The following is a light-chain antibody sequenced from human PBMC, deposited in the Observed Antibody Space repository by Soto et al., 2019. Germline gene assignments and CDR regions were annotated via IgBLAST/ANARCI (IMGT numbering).Light chain of an antibody. Sequence: EVVLTQSPATLSLSPGDRATLSCRASRSVSGYLAWYQQKPGQAPRLLIYDASNRATGIPARFSGSGSETDFTLTISSLAPEDFAVYYCQQRANWPLTCGGGPKVDIK. V-gene: IGKV3-11*01. J-gene: IGKJ4*01. CDR3: QQRANWPLT. CDR1: RSVSGY. CDR2: DAS.